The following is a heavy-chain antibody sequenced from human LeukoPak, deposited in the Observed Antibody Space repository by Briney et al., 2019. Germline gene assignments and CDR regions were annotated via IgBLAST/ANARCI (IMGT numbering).Heavy chain of an antibody. CDR1: GFTFSSYS. D-gene: IGHD3-9*01. V-gene: IGHV3-21*01. Sequence: GGSLRLSCAASGFTFSSYSMNWVRQAPGKGLEWVSSISSSSSYIYYADSVKGRFTISRDNAKNSLYLQMNSLRAEDTAVYYGARDEDKYFDWLLSAFDIWGQGTMVTVSS. CDR3: ARDEDKYFDWLLSAFDI. CDR2: ISSSSSYI. J-gene: IGHJ3*02.